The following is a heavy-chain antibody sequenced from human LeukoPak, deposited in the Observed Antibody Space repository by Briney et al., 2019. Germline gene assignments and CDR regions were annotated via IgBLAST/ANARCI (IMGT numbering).Heavy chain of an antibody. J-gene: IGHJ6*02. CDR2: IYYSGST. V-gene: IGHV4-31*03. CDR1: GGSISSGGYY. Sequence: SQTLSLTCTVSGGSISSGGYYWSWIRQHPGKGLEWIGYIYYSGSTYYNPSLKSRVTISVDTSKNQFSLKLSSVTAADTAVYYCARGIPAVYYYYYGMDVWGQGTTVTVSS. CDR3: ARGIPAVYYYYYGMDV. D-gene: IGHD2-2*01.